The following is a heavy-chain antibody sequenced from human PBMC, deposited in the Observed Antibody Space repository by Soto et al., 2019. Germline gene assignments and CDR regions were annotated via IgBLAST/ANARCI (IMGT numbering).Heavy chain of an antibody. CDR1: GFTFSSYW. V-gene: IGHV3-7*01. CDR2: IKQDGSEK. CDR3: ARDSEYYDYIWGSFGAFDI. Sequence: GGSLRLSCAASGFTFSSYWMSWVRQAPGKGLEWVANIKQDGSEKYYVDSVKGRFTISRDNAKNSLYLQMNSLRAEDTAVYYCARDSEYYDYIWGSFGAFDIWGQGTMVTVSS. J-gene: IGHJ3*02. D-gene: IGHD3-16*01.